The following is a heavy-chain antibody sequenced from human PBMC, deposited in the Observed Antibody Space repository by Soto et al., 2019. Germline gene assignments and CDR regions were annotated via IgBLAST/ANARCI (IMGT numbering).Heavy chain of an antibody. CDR2: ISGSGGST. CDR3: AKGGSNGGYEAFEI. V-gene: IGHV3-23*01. Sequence: EVQLLESGGGLVQPGGSLRLSCAASGFTFSSYVMNWVRQAPGKGLEWVSTISGSGGSTYYADSVEGRFTFSRVNSKNTLHLLMNSLRAEDTAVYYCAKGGSNGGYEAFEIWGQGTMVTVSS. CDR1: GFTFSSYV. D-gene: IGHD3-16*01. J-gene: IGHJ3*02.